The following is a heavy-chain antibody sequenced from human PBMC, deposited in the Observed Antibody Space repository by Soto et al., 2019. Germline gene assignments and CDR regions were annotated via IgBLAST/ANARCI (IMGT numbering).Heavy chain of an antibody. V-gene: IGHV4-61*01. CDR3: ARTYCTTTSCQAHGMDV. D-gene: IGHD2-2*01. CDR1: GGSVNSGSYY. CDR2: LYDNTNT. J-gene: IGHJ6*02. Sequence: QVQLQESGPGLVKPSETLSLTCTVSGGSVNSGSYYWPWIRQPPGKGLDWIGYLYDNTNTNYNPSLKSRVTLSVDTYKNQFSLKLSSVTAADTAVYYCARTYCTTTSCQAHGMDVWGQGTTVTVSS.